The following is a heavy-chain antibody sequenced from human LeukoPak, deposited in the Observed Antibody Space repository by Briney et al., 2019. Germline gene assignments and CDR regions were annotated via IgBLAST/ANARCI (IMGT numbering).Heavy chain of an antibody. CDR3: ARRRYSGSSQHFDY. Sequence: PGGSLRLSCAASVFTFSSYWMRWVRHAPGKGLEWVANIKQDGSEKYYVHSVKRRCTISRDNAKNTLYLKMNSLRAEDTAGYYCARRRYSGSSQHFDYWGQGTLVTVSS. V-gene: IGHV3-7*01. D-gene: IGHD1-26*01. CDR1: VFTFSSYW. CDR2: IKQDGSEK. J-gene: IGHJ4*02.